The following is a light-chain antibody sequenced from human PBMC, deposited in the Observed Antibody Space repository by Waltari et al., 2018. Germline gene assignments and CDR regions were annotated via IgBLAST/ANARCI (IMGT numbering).Light chain of an antibody. CDR1: YSNRGSHS. J-gene: IGLJ2*01. CDR3: ALWDDSLNGVV. Sequence: QSVLTQPPSASGNPGQRVTISCSGTYSNRGSHSATWFPHPPGPAPKLLLHSHTSRPSGVPGRFSGSKSCTSASLAISGLQSEDEGDYYCALWDDSLNGVVFGGGTKLTVL. V-gene: IGLV1-44*01. CDR2: SHT.